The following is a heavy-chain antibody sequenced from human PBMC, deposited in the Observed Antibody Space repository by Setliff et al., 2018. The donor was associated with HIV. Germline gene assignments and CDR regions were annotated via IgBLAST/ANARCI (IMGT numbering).Heavy chain of an antibody. V-gene: IGHV3-13*01. CDR3: ARTAYYRDSSGYYSVAFDM. J-gene: IGHJ3*02. Sequence: PGGSLRLSCAVSGFTFVNHDIEWVRQAPGKGLEWVSHIGTAGDTYYLDSVKGRFTISREDARNSGYLQMNSLRDDDTAVYFCARTAYYRDSSGYYSVAFDMWGPGTMVTVSS. CDR2: IGTAGDT. D-gene: IGHD3-22*01. CDR1: GFTFVNHD.